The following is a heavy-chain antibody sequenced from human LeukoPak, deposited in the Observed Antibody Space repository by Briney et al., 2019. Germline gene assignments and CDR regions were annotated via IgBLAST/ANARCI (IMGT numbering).Heavy chain of an antibody. CDR3: ARVVVDYDILTGPHYYYYMDV. V-gene: IGHV1-69*01. J-gene: IGHJ6*03. CDR2: IIPIFGSS. CDR1: GGTFNNYA. Sequence: GSSVKVSCKASGGTFNNYAINWVRQAPGQGLEWMGGIIPIFGSSNYAQKFQGRVTITADESTTTAYMELSSLRSEDTAVYYCARVVVDYDILTGPHYYYYMDVWGKGITVTVSS. D-gene: IGHD3-9*01.